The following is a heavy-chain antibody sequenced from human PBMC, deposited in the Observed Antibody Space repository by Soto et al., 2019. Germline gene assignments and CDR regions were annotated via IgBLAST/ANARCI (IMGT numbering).Heavy chain of an antibody. J-gene: IGHJ4*02. CDR3: ATVSSNFDY. D-gene: IGHD6-13*01. CDR1: GYTLTELS. V-gene: IGHV1-24*01. CDR2: FDPEDGET. Sequence: ASLKVSCKIAGYTLTELSMRCVRQAPGKGLEWMGGFDPEDGETIYAQKFQGRVTMTEDTSTDTAYMELSSLRSEDTAVYYCATVSSNFDYWGQGTLVTVSS.